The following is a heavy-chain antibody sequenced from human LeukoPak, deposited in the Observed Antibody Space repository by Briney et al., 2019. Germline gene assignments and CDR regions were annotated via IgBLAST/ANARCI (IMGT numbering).Heavy chain of an antibody. D-gene: IGHD3-10*01. Sequence: GASVKVSCKASGYTFINYYMHWVRQAPGQGLEWMGIINPSGGTTSYAQNFQGRVTMTEDTSTDTAYMELSSLRSEDTAVYYCATTVREISYGSGSYYPWFDPWGQGTLVTVSS. CDR2: INPSGGTT. V-gene: IGHV1-46*01. CDR1: GYTFINYY. J-gene: IGHJ5*02. CDR3: ATTVREISYGSGSYYPWFDP.